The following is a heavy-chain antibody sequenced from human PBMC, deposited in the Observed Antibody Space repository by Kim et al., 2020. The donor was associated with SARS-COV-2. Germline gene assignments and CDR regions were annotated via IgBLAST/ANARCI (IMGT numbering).Heavy chain of an antibody. Sequence: GGSLRLSCAASGFTFSSYGMHWVRQAPGKGLEWVAVIWYDGSNKYYADSVKGRFTISRDNSKNTLYLQMNSLRAEDTAVYYCARDHYSSGWYGGWFDPWGQGTLVTVSS. V-gene: IGHV3-33*01. CDR1: GFTFSSYG. D-gene: IGHD6-19*01. CDR2: IWYDGSNK. CDR3: ARDHYSSGWYGGWFDP. J-gene: IGHJ5*02.